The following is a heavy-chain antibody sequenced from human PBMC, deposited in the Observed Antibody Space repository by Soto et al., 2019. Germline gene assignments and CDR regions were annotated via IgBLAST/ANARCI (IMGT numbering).Heavy chain of an antibody. D-gene: IGHD3-22*01. Sequence: QVQLVQSGAEVQKPGSSVKVSCKASGGTFSSYAISWVRQAPGQGLEWMGGIIPIFGTANYAQKFQGRVTITADESTSTAYMELSSLRSEDTAVYYCASYYYDSSGYYYGLLAFDIWGQGTMVTVSS. V-gene: IGHV1-69*01. CDR3: ASYYYDSSGYYYGLLAFDI. CDR2: IIPIFGTA. CDR1: GGTFSSYA. J-gene: IGHJ3*02.